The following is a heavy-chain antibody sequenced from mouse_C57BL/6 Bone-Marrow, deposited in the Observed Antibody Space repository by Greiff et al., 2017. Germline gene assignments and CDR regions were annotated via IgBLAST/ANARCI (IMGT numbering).Heavy chain of an antibody. Sequence: VKLQESGAELVRPGASVKLSCKASGYTFTDYYINWVKQRPGQGLEWIARIYPGSGNTYYNEKFKGKATLTAEKSSSTAYMQLSSLTSEDSAVYFCARWGYGSSYGYWGQGTTLTVSS. V-gene: IGHV1-76*01. J-gene: IGHJ2*01. CDR3: ARWGYGSSYGY. D-gene: IGHD1-1*01. CDR1: GYTFTDYY. CDR2: IYPGSGNT.